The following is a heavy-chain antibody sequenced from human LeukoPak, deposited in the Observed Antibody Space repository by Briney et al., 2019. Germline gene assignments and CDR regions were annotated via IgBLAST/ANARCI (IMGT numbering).Heavy chain of an antibody. Sequence: GGSLRLSCAASGFTFSSYTMHWIRQAPGKGLEWVANIKEDGTETYYVDSVKGRFTISRDNAKNSLYLQMNSLRVEDTAVYYCAKEGRSLQTYWGQGTLVTVSS. J-gene: IGHJ4*02. CDR2: IKEDGTET. CDR3: AKEGRSLQTY. V-gene: IGHV3-7*03. CDR1: GFTFSSYT. D-gene: IGHD5-24*01.